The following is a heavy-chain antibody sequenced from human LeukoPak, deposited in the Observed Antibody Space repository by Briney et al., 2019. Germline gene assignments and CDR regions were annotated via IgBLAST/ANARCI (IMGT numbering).Heavy chain of an antibody. CDR1: GFTFSSYS. J-gene: IGHJ4*02. CDR3: ANSLSGSYSY. CDR2: ISSSSSYI. Sequence: KPGGSLRLSCAASGFTFSSYSMNWVRQAPGKGLEWVSSISSSSSYIYYADSVKGRFTISRDNSKNTLYLQMNSLRAEDTAVYYCANSLSGSYSYWGQGTLVTVSS. V-gene: IGHV3-21*01. D-gene: IGHD1-26*01.